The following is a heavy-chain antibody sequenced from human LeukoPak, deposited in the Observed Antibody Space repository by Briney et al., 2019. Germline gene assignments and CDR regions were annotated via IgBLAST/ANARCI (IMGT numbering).Heavy chain of an antibody. CDR2: ISSSSSYI. J-gene: IGHJ4*02. Sequence: GGSVRLSCAASGFTFSSYSMNWVRQAPGKGLEWVSSISSSSSYIYYADSVKGRFTISRDNAKNSLYLQMNSLRAEDTAVYYCASEELLGPFDYWGQGTLVTVSS. D-gene: IGHD1-26*01. V-gene: IGHV3-21*01. CDR1: GFTFSSYS. CDR3: ASEELLGPFDY.